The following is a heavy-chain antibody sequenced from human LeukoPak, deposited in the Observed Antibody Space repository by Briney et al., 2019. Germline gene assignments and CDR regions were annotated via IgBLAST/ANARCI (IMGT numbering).Heavy chain of an antibody. Sequence: SETLSLTCTVSGGSISSYYWSWIRQPPGKGLEWIGYIYYSGSTNYNPSLKSRVTISVDTSKNQFSLKLSSVTAADTAVYYCARLSDGSGVGFDYWGQGTLATVSS. CDR1: GGSISSYY. V-gene: IGHV4-59*08. J-gene: IGHJ4*02. CDR3: ARLSDGSGVGFDY. D-gene: IGHD5-24*01. CDR2: IYYSGST.